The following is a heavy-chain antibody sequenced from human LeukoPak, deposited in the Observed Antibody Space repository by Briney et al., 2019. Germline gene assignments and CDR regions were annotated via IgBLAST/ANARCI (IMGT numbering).Heavy chain of an antibody. D-gene: IGHD6-13*01. Sequence: PGRSLRLSCAPSGFNFSSFGIHWVRQAPGRGLEWVAVISYDGSNEYYADSVKGRFTISRDNSKNTLYLQMNSLRVEDTAVYYCAREAATGIAYYYGMDVWGQGTTVTVSS. CDR1: GFNFSSFG. CDR2: ISYDGSNE. V-gene: IGHV3-30*03. J-gene: IGHJ6*02. CDR3: AREAATGIAYYYGMDV.